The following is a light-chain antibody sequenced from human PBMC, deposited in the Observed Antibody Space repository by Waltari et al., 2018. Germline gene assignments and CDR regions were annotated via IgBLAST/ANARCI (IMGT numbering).Light chain of an antibody. V-gene: IGKV3-20*01. CDR1: QSVSRA. CDR2: GAS. CDR3: QHYLRIPVT. J-gene: IGKJ1*01. Sequence: EIVLTQSPGTMSLSLGERATVSVRASQSVSRALAWYQQKPGQAPRLLIYGASTRATGIPDRFSGSGSGTDFSLTISRLEPDDFAVYYCQHYLRIPVTFGQGTTVEI.